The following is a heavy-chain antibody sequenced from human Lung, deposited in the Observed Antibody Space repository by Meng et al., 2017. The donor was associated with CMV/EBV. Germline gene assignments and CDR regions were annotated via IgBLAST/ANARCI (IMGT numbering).Heavy chain of an antibody. CDR1: GFTFGRYW. D-gene: IGHD4-17*01. CDR3: ARERFDYGDYGLDY. J-gene: IGHJ4*02. CDR2: INNDESRK. V-gene: IGHV3-74*01. Sequence: GGSLRLXCAASGFTFGRYWMHWARQAPGKGLVWVSRINNDESRKTYADSVKGRFTISRDSAKNTLYLQMNSLRAEDTAVYYCARERFDYGDYGLDYWGQGTLVTVSS.